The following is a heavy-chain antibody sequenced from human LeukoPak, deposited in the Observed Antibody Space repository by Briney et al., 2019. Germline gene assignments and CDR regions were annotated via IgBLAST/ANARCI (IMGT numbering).Heavy chain of an antibody. J-gene: IGHJ4*02. CDR2: IYYSGNT. CDR1: GGSISSYY. V-gene: IGHV4-59*06. D-gene: IGHD2-2*01. CDR3: ARGFYGPPADY. Sequence: SETLSLTCTVSGGSISSYYWSWIRQHPGKGLEWIGYIYYSGNTYYNPSLKSRVTISVDTSKNQFSLKLSSVTAADTAVYYCARGFYGPPADYWGQGTLVTVSS.